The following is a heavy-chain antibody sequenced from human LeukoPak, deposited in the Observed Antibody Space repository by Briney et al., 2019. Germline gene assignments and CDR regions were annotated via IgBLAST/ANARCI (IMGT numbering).Heavy chain of an antibody. V-gene: IGHV4-4*09. CDR1: GGSMSGYY. Sequence: PSETLSLTCIVSGGSMSGYYWSWIRRPPGKGLEGIGHTFSSGATTYNPSLKSRVTTSVDTSRSQFSLNLSSMTAADTAVYYCARRSRDGYFLDSWGQGTLVTVSS. CDR2: TFSSGAT. D-gene: IGHD5-24*01. CDR3: ARRSRDGYFLDS. J-gene: IGHJ4*02.